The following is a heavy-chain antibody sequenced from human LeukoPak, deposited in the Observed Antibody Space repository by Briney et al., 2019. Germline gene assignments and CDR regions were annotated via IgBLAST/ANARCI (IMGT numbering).Heavy chain of an antibody. D-gene: IGHD6-19*01. CDR1: GFTFSDYY. Sequence: GGSLRLSCAASGFTFSDYYMSWIRQAPGKGLEWVSYISSSGSTIYYADSVKGRFTISRDNSKNTLYLQMNSLRAEDTAVYYCAKGARSSGWYYVFDYWGQGTLVTVSS. CDR3: AKGARSSGWYYVFDY. CDR2: ISSSGSTI. J-gene: IGHJ4*02. V-gene: IGHV3-11*01.